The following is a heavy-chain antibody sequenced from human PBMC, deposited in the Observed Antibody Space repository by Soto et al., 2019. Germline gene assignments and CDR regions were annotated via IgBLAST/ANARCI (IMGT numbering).Heavy chain of an antibody. D-gene: IGHD6-13*01. CDR1: GGSISSYY. CDR2: IYYSGST. J-gene: IGHJ6*02. Sequence: SETLSLTCTASGGSISSYYWSWIRQPPGKGLEWIGYIYYSGSTNYNPSLKSRVTISVDTSKNQFSLKLSSVTAADTAVYYCARDQGVAAAGTSYYYYGMDVWGQGTTVTVSS. V-gene: IGHV4-59*01. CDR3: ARDQGVAAAGTSYYYYGMDV.